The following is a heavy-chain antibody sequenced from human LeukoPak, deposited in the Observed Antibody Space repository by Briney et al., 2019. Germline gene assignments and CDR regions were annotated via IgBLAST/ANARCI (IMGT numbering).Heavy chain of an antibody. Sequence: GGSLRLSCAASGFTVSSNYMSWVRQAPGKGLEWVSVIYSGGSTYYADSVKGRFTISRDNSKNTLYLQMNSLRAEDTAVYYCARTRFGELLGAFDIWGQGTTVTVSS. CDR1: GFTVSSNY. CDR2: IYSGGST. CDR3: ARTRFGELLGAFDI. D-gene: IGHD3-10*01. J-gene: IGHJ3*02. V-gene: IGHV3-53*01.